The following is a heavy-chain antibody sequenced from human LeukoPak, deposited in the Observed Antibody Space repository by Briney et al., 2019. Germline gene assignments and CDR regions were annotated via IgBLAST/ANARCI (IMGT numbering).Heavy chain of an antibody. J-gene: IGHJ4*02. Sequence: PGGSLRLSCAASGFTFDDYGMSWVRQAPRKGLEWVSGINWNGGSTGYADSVKGRFTISRDNAKNSLYLQMNSLRAEDTALYYCARGARGVSGYYFDFWGQGTLVTVSS. CDR1: GFTFDDYG. CDR3: ARGARGVSGYYFDF. D-gene: IGHD3-10*01. CDR2: INWNGGST. V-gene: IGHV3-20*04.